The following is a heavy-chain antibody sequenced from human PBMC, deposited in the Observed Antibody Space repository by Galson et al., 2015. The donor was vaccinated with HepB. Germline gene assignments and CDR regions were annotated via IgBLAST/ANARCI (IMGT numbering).Heavy chain of an antibody. V-gene: IGHV4-59*01. CDR1: GGSISSYY. CDR3: AREYCSSTRCYGSFDY. CDR2: IYYSGST. Sequence: ETLSLTCTVSGGSISSYYWSWIRQPPGKGLEWIGYIYYSGSTNYNPSLKSLVTISVDTSKNQFSLKLSSVTAADTAVYYCAREYCSSTRCYGSFDYWGQGTLVTVSS. D-gene: IGHD2-2*01. J-gene: IGHJ4*02.